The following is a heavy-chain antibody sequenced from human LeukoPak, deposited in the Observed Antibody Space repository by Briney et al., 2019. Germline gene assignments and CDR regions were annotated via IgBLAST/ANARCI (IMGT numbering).Heavy chain of an antibody. Sequence: SETLSLTCTVSGGSISSYYWSWIRQPPGKGLEWIGYIYYSGSPNYNPSLKSRVTLSVDTSKNQFSLKLSSVTAADTAVYYCARGYAYNFDYGGQGTLVTVSS. CDR1: GGSISSYY. J-gene: IGHJ4*02. V-gene: IGHV4-59*01. CDR3: ARGYAYNFDY. D-gene: IGHD5-12*01. CDR2: IYYSGSP.